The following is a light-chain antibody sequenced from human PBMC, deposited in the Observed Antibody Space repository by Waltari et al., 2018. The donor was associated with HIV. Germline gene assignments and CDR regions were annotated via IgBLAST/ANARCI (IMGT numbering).Light chain of an antibody. CDR3: LQTYNTPLT. CDR1: RNIHKF. J-gene: IGKJ3*01. Sequence: DIQMTQSPPSLSASVGDRVILTCRASRNIHKFLNWFQQKPGKAPELLILAAFTLHSGVSSRFSGSGSGTDFTLTINSLQREDFATYYCLQTYNTPLTFGPGTKLDF. V-gene: IGKV1-39*01. CDR2: AAF.